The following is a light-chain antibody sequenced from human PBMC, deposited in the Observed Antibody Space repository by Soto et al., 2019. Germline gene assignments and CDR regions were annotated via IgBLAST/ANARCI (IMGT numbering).Light chain of an antibody. CDR1: QSVSSN. J-gene: IGKJ1*01. CDR3: QQYNNWPPWT. Sequence: EIVMTQSPATLSVPPGERATLSCRASQSVSSNLAWYQQKPGQAPRVLIYAASTRATGIPARFSGSGSGTAFTLTIGSLQSEDFAVYYCQQYNNWPPWTFGQGTKVEIK. V-gene: IGKV3-15*01. CDR2: AAS.